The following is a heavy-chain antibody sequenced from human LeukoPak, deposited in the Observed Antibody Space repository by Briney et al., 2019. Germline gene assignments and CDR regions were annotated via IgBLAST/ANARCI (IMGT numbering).Heavy chain of an antibody. D-gene: IGHD6-19*01. CDR2: INHSGST. V-gene: IGHV4-34*01. CDR1: GGSFSGYY. Sequence: SETLSLTCAVYGGSFSGYYWSWIRQPPGKELEWIGEINHSGSTNYNPSLKSRVTISVDTSKNQFSLKLSSVTAADTAVYYCARVESSGWYHYWGQGTLVTVSS. J-gene: IGHJ4*02. CDR3: ARVESSGWYHY.